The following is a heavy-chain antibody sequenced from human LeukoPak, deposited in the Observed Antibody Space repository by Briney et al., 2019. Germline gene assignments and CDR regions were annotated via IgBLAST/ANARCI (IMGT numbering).Heavy chain of an antibody. J-gene: IGHJ5*02. D-gene: IGHD4-17*01. CDR1: GGSFSGYY. CDR2: INHSGST. V-gene: IGHV4-34*01. CDR3: ARRGVMTTVTINWFDP. Sequence: SETLSLTCAVYGGSFSGYYWSWIRQPPRKGLEWIGEINHSGSTNYNPSLKSRVTISVDTSKNQFSLKLSSVTAADTAVYYCARRGVMTTVTINWFDPWGQGTLVTVSS.